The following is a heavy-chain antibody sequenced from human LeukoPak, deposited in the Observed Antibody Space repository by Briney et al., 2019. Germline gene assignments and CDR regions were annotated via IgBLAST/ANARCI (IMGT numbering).Heavy chain of an antibody. CDR3: ARAIAVAGHNWFDP. J-gene: IGHJ5*02. CDR2: IYTSAST. CDR1: GGSISSGSYY. D-gene: IGHD6-19*01. Sequence: PSETLSLACTVSGGSISSGSYYWSWLRQPAGKGLEWIGRIYTSASTNYNPSFKSRVTISVDTSKTQFSLKLSSVTAADTAVYYCARAIAVAGHNWFDPWGQGTLVTVSS. V-gene: IGHV4-61*02.